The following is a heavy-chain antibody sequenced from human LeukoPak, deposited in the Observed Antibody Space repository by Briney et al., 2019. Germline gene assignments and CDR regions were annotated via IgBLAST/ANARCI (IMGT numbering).Heavy chain of an antibody. J-gene: IGHJ4*02. D-gene: IGHD3-10*01. CDR2: ISSSGSTI. CDR1: GFTFSSYE. V-gene: IGHV3-48*03. CDR3: AKDSHYYGSGSYSS. Sequence: GGSLRLSCAASGFTFSSYEMNWVRQAPGKGLEWVSYISSSGSTIYYADSEKGRFTISRDNSKNTLYLQMNSLRAEDTAVYYCAKDSHYYGSGSYSSWGQGTLVTVSS.